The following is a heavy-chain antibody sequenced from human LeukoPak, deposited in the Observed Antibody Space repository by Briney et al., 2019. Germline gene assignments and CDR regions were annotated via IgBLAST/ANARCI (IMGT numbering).Heavy chain of an antibody. CDR3: ARDSLPMAVTGPFDH. Sequence: GRSLRLSCAASGFNFSSYGMHWVRQAPGKGLEWVTSIWFDGSNIHYADSVKGRVIIPRDNSKSALYLQMSSLRAEDTAIYYCARDSLPMAVTGPFDHWGQGALVTVSS. J-gene: IGHJ4*02. D-gene: IGHD6-19*01. CDR1: GFNFSSYG. CDR2: IWFDGSNI. V-gene: IGHV3-33*01.